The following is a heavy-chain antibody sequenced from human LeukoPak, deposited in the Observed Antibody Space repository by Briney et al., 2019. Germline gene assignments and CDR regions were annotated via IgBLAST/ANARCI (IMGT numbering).Heavy chain of an antibody. CDR2: INPGGGST. CDR3: ARDRVLVRNVVVVAANRRWFDP. CDR1: GYTFTSYC. Sequence: ASVKVSCKASGYTFTSYCMHWVRQAPGQGLEWMGIINPGGGSTSYAQKFQGRVTMTRDTSTSTVYMELSSLRSEDTAVYYCARDRVLVRNVVVVAANRRWFDPWGQGTLVTVSS. J-gene: IGHJ5*02. D-gene: IGHD2-15*01. V-gene: IGHV1-46*01.